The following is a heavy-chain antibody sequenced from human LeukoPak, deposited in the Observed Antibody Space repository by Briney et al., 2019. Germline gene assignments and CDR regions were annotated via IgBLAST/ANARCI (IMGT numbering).Heavy chain of an antibody. V-gene: IGHV3-7*03. Sequence: GGSLRLSCAASGFTFSSYWMSWVRQAPGKGLEWVAKIKQDGSEKYYVDSVKGRFTISRDNAKNSLYLQMNSLRAEDTAVYYCARVVQIEGSPSYFDYWGQGTLVTVSS. CDR3: ARVVQIEGSPSYFDY. D-gene: IGHD1-26*01. CDR2: IKQDGSEK. CDR1: GFTFSSYW. J-gene: IGHJ4*02.